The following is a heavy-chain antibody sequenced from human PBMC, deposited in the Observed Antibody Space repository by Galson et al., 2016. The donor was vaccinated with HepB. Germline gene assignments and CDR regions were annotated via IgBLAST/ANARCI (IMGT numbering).Heavy chain of an antibody. V-gene: IGHV5-51*01. J-gene: IGHJ5*02. Sequence: QSGAAVKKPGESLKISCKDSGDTFGGPWIAWVRQMPEKGLEWMGIIYPGDSDTKYSPSFQGHVTISADKSTRTAYLQWSSLKASDTAIYYCARAPGTNNWFDTWGQGTQVTVSS. CDR2: IYPGDSDT. CDR3: ARAPGTNNWFDT. CDR1: GDTFGGPW.